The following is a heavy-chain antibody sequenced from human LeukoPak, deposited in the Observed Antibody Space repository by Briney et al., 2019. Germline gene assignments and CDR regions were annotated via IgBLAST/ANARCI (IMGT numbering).Heavy chain of an antibody. J-gene: IGHJ5*02. V-gene: IGHV4-39*07. CDR2: IYYSGNT. CDR3: ARVMAARREDLNWFDP. CDR1: GGSISSSGSY. D-gene: IGHD6-6*01. Sequence: SETLSLTCTVSGGSISSSGSYRGWIRQPPGKGLKWIGSIYYSGNTYNPSLKSRVTISVDTSKNQFSLNLASVNAADTAVYYCARVMAARREDLNWFDPWGQGTLVTVSS.